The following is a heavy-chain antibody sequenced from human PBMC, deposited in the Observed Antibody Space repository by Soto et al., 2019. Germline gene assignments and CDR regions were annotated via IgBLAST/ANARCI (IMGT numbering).Heavy chain of an antibody. J-gene: IGHJ3*02. V-gene: IGHV1-69*13. Sequence: ASVKVSCNASGCTFSSYAINWVRQAPGQGLEWMVGIIPIFGTATFAQKFQGRITITADESTNTAYMELSSLISEDTAVYYCAGDTATRPRYYDSSGYYLDAFDIWGRGTMVTVSS. CDR1: GCTFSSYA. D-gene: IGHD3-22*01. CDR3: AGDTATRPRYYDSSGYYLDAFDI. CDR2: IIPIFGTA.